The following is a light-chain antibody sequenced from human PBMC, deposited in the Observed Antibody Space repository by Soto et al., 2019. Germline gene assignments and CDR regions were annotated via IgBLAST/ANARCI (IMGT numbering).Light chain of an antibody. V-gene: IGKV3-20*01. CDR2: GAS. CDR1: QSVSSSY. CDR3: QQYGSSPRA. Sequence: EIVLTQDPGTLSLSPGERATLSCRASQSVSSSYLAWYQQKPGQAPRLLIYGASSRATGIPDRFSGSGSGTDFTLTISRLEPEDFAVYYCQQYGSSPRAFGPGTKVDIK. J-gene: IGKJ3*01.